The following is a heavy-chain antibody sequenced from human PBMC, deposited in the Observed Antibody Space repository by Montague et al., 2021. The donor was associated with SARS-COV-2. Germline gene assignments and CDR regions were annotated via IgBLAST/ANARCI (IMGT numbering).Heavy chain of an antibody. CDR1: GFTFSSYA. CDR3: AKVGSSWYHGYYYGMDV. CDR2: ISGIGGST. V-gene: IGHV3-23*01. D-gene: IGHD6-13*01. J-gene: IGHJ6*02. Sequence: SLRLSCAASGFTFSSYAMSWVRQAPGKGLEWVSAISGIGGSTYYADSVXGRFTISRDNSKNTLYLQMNSLRAEVTAVYYCAKVGSSWYHGYYYGMDVWGQGTTVTVSS.